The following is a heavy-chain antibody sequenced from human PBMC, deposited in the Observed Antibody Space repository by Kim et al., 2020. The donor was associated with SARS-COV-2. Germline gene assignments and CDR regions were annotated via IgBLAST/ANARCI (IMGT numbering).Heavy chain of an antibody. D-gene: IGHD3-3*01. J-gene: IGHJ3*02. Sequence: YADSVKDRFTISRDNAKNSLYLQMNSLRDEDTAVYYCARDRGVAPYAFDIWGQGTMVTVSS. V-gene: IGHV3-48*02. CDR3: ARDRGVAPYAFDI.